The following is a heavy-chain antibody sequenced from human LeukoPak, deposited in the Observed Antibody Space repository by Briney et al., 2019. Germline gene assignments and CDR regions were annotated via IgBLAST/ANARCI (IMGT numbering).Heavy chain of an antibody. J-gene: IGHJ6*03. CDR3: ARDPGTSGSYSPYYYYYMDV. CDR2: INPSGGST. D-gene: IGHD1-26*01. Sequence: GASVKVSCKASGYTFTSYYMHWVRQAPGQGLEWMGIINPSGGSTSYAQKFQGRVTMTRDTSTSTVYMELSSLRSEDTAVYYCARDPGTSGSYSPYYYYYMDVWGKGTTVTVSS. V-gene: IGHV1-46*01. CDR1: GYTFTSYY.